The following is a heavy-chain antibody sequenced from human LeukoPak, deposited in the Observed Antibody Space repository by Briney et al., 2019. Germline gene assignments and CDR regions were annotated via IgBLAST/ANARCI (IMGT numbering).Heavy chain of an antibody. Sequence: GKSLRLSCAASGFTFSNYAMHWVRQAPGKGLEWVSLISSGGTYEYYADSVKGRFTISRDNSKNTLYLQLNSLRAEDTAVYYCARDSTYYYDAGSSGPHYFDNWGQGTLVTVSS. V-gene: IGHV3-30*01. J-gene: IGHJ4*02. D-gene: IGHD3-10*01. CDR3: ARDSTYYYDAGSSGPHYFDN. CDR2: ISSGGTYE. CDR1: GFTFSNYA.